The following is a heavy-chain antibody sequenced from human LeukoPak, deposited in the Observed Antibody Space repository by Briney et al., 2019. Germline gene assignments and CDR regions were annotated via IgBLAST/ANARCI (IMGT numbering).Heavy chain of an antibody. V-gene: IGHV4-31*03. CDR2: IYYSGST. Sequence: SETLSLTCTVSGGSISSGGYYWSWIRQHPGKGLEWIGYIYYSGSTYYNPSLKSRVTISVDTSKNQFSLKLSSVTAADTAVYYCARADIVATIGEYFQHWGQGTLVTVSS. CDR1: GGSISSGGYY. D-gene: IGHD5-12*01. CDR3: ARADIVATIGEYFQH. J-gene: IGHJ1*01.